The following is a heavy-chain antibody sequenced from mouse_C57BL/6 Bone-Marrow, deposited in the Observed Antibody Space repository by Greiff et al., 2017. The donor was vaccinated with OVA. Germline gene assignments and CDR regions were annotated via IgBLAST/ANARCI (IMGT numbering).Heavy chain of an antibody. J-gene: IGHJ4*01. CDR3: ARKGNYRMDY. Sequence: VQLQQSGPELVKPGASVKISCKASGYAFSSSWMNWVKQRPGKGLEWIGRIYPGDGDTNSNGKFKGRATMTADKSSSTDYMQLSSLTSEDSAVYFWARKGNYRMDYWGQGTSVTVSS. V-gene: IGHV1-82*01. CDR1: GYAFSSSW. CDR2: IYPGDGDT.